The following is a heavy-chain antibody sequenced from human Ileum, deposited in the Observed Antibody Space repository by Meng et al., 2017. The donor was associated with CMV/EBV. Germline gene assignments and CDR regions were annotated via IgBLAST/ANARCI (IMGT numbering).Heavy chain of an antibody. V-gene: IGHV3-23*01. CDR2: ISDSGDST. CDR3: AKGRSGGYYKFDN. D-gene: IGHD3-10*01. Sequence: GAVGFNFSSYGMSWVRQSPGKGLEWVSSISDSGDSTYYADSVKGRFTVARDNSKNTLYLQMNSLRAEDTAVYFCAKGRSGGYYKFDNWGQGTLVTVSS. CDR1: GFNFSSYG. J-gene: IGHJ4*02.